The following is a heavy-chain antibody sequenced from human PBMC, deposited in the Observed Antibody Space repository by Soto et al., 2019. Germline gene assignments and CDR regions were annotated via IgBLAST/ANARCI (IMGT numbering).Heavy chain of an antibody. D-gene: IGHD3-3*01. Sequence: PSETLSLTCAVYGGSFSGYYWSWIRQPPGKGLEWIGEINHSVSTNYNPSLKSRVTISVDTSKNQFSLKLSSVTAADTAVYYCARGLRYDFWSGYLPGWFDPWGQGTLVTVSS. V-gene: IGHV4-34*01. J-gene: IGHJ5*02. CDR2: INHSVST. CDR3: ARGLRYDFWSGYLPGWFDP. CDR1: GGSFSGYY.